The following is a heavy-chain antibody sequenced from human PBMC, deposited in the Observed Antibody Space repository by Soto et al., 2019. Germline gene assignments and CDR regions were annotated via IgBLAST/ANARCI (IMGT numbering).Heavy chain of an antibody. CDR2: ISSSSSYI. CDR3: AGVRSFNDAFDI. D-gene: IGHD1-26*01. CDR1: GFTFSSYS. J-gene: IGHJ3*02. V-gene: IGHV3-21*01. Sequence: EVQLVESGGGLVKPGGSLRLSCAASGFTFSSYSMNWVRQAPGKGLEWVSSISSSSSYIYYADSVKGRFTISRDNAKNSLYLQMNSLRAEDTAVYYCAGVRSFNDAFDIWCQGTMVTVSS.